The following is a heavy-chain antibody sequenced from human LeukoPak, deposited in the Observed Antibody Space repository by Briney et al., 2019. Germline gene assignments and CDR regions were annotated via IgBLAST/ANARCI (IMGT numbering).Heavy chain of an antibody. CDR3: ACPLLSWPGHTTDY. J-gene: IGHJ4*02. D-gene: IGHD1-26*01. V-gene: IGHV3-21*01. CDR2: ISSSSSYI. Sequence: PGGSLRLSCAASGFTFSSYSMNWVRQAPGKGLEWVSSISSSSSYIYYADSVKGRFTISRDNAKNSLYLQMNSLRAEDTAVYYCACPLLSWPGHTTDYWGQGTLVTVSS. CDR1: GFTFSSYS.